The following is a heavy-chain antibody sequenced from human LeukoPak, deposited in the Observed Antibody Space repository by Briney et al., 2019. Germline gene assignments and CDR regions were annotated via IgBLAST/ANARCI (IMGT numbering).Heavy chain of an antibody. CDR2: ITAGGGNT. Sequence: QPGGSLRLSCAASGFIFRTYGMNSVRQAPGKGLEYVSGITAGGGNTYYGDSLKGRFTISRDDSKDTLFLQMNSLRVEDTAVYYCAKGMYGVGGALDYWGRGSLVTVSS. J-gene: IGHJ4*02. D-gene: IGHD2-21*01. CDR3: AKGMYGVGGALDY. CDR1: GFIFRTYG. V-gene: IGHV3-23*01.